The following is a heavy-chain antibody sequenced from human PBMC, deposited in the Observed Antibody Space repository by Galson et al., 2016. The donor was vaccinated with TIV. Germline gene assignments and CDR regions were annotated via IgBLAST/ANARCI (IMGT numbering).Heavy chain of an antibody. D-gene: IGHD5-12*01. J-gene: IGHJ4*02. CDR1: GYTFTTYY. V-gene: IGHV1-2*04. CDR3: ARAGRNSGYNL. Sequence: SVKVSCKASGYTFTTYYIHWVRQAPGQGLEWMGWIDPDSGGTHHAQKFHDWVTLSRDTSTSTAYMEVRRLKSDATAVYYCARAGRNSGYNLWGQGTLVTVSS. CDR2: IDPDSGGT.